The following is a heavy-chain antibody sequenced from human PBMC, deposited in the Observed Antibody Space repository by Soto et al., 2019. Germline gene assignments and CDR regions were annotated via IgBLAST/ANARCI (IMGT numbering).Heavy chain of an antibody. CDR1: GDSITNSNYY. J-gene: IGHJ3*02. Sequence: SETLSLTFTVSGDSITNSNYYWGWIRQPPGKGLEWIGSIYYSGSTNYNPSLKSRVTISVDTSKNQFSLKLSSVTAADTAVYYCARVGGAFDIRGQGTMVTVPS. CDR3: ARVGGAFDI. V-gene: IGHV4-39*07. CDR2: IYYSGST.